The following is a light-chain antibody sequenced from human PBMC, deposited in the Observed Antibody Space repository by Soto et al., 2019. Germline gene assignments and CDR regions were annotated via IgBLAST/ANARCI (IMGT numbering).Light chain of an antibody. CDR1: SSNIGAGYD. J-gene: IGLJ2*01. CDR2: GNS. CDR3: QSYDSSLSTSV. V-gene: IGLV1-40*01. Sequence: QSVLTQPPSASGAPGQRVTISCTGSSSNIGAGYDVNWYQQLPGTAPKVLIYGNSNRPSGVPDRFSGSKSGASASLAITGLQAEDEADYYCQSYDSSLSTSVFGGGTKVTVL.